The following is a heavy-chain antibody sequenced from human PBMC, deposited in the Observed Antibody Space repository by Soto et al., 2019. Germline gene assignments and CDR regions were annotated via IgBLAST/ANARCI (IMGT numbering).Heavy chain of an antibody. J-gene: IGHJ6*02. CDR3: AHSRGYHGYEAAPLYEMDV. Sequence: QITLKESGPTLVKPTQTLTLTCTCSGFSVKTSGVGVGWIRQPPGKTLAWLALIYWNDFKRYTPSLESRLTITKETSITQVVLTVTNVDPADTATYSCAHSRGYHGYEAAPLYEMDVWGQGTTVTVSS. D-gene: IGHD5-12*01. CDR1: GFSVKTSGVG. V-gene: IGHV2-5*01. CDR2: IYWNDFK.